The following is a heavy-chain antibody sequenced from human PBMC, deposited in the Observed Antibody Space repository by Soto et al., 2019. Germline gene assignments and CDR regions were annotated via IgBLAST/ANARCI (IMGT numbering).Heavy chain of an antibody. J-gene: IGHJ6*02. D-gene: IGHD3-10*01. Sequence: QVQLVESGGGVVQPGRSLRLSCAASGFTFSNYAMHWVRQAPGKGLEWVAVISYDGSNKYYADSVKGRFTISRDNSKNTLYLQINSLRAEDTAVYYCARDITMVRGIIRSYYYYGMDVWGQGTTVTVSS. V-gene: IGHV3-30*04. CDR3: ARDITMVRGIIRSYYYYGMDV. CDR2: ISYDGSNK. CDR1: GFTFSNYA.